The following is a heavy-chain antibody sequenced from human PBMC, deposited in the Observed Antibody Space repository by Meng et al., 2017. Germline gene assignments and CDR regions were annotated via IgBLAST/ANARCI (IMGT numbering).Heavy chain of an antibody. D-gene: IGHD6-19*01. Sequence: ASVKVSCKASGYTFTRYAMYWVRQAPGQRLEWMGWINAGNGNTKYSQKFQVRVTITRDTSANTAYMELSSLRSEDTAGYYCARGSVAGASPVDYWGQGTLVTVSS. V-gene: IGHV1-3*01. CDR1: GYTFTRYA. CDR2: INAGNGNT. J-gene: IGHJ4*02. CDR3: ARGSVAGASPVDY.